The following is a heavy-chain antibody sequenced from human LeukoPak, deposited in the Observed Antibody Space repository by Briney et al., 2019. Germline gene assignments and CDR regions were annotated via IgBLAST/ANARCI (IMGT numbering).Heavy chain of an antibody. CDR3: ARDRGYGYGFFDY. J-gene: IGHJ4*02. V-gene: IGHV3-53*01. Sequence: GGSLRLSCAASGFTVRSIYMTWVREAPGKGLEWVSSFYSGGSSYYADSVKGRFTISRDSSTDTLYLQMNSLRVEDTAVYFCARDRGYGYGFFDYWGQGTLVTVSS. CDR1: GFTVRSIY. CDR2: FYSGGSS. D-gene: IGHD5-18*01.